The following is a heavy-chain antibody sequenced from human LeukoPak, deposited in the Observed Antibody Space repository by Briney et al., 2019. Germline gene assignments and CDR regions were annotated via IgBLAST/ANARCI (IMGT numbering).Heavy chain of an antibody. CDR1: GFTFSSYW. CDR2: IKSDGSST. Sequence: GGSLRLSCAASGFTFSSYWMHWVRQVPGKGLVWVSRIKSDGSSTTYADSVKGRFTISRDNAKNTLYLQMNSLRAEDTAAYYCTRDHGMDVWGQGTTVTVSS. V-gene: IGHV3-74*01. CDR3: TRDHGMDV. J-gene: IGHJ6*02.